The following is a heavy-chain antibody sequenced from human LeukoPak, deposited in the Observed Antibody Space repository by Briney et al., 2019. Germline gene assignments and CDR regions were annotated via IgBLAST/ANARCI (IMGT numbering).Heavy chain of an antibody. D-gene: IGHD1-26*01. CDR1: GFTFSNYG. CDR2: ISSSGDNI. Sequence: GGSLRLSCAASGFTFSNYGMSWVRRAPGTGLEWVSGISSSGDNIHYANFVKGRFIVSRDNSKNTLYLQMGSLTAEDTAIYYCAKTLGRGSHSSPPDWGQGTLVTVSS. V-gene: IGHV3-23*01. CDR3: AKTLGRGSHSSPPD. J-gene: IGHJ4*02.